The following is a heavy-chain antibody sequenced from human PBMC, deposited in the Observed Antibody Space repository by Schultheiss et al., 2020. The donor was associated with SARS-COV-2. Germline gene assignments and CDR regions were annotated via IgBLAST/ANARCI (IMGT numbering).Heavy chain of an antibody. CDR3: ARWGTLTIFGVVMRDDGMDV. Sequence: ASVKVSCKASGYTFTSYGISWVRQAPGQGLEWMGIINPNSGSTSYAQKFQGRVTMTRDTSTSTVYMELSSLRAEDTAVYYCARWGTLTIFGVVMRDDGMDVWGQGTTVTVSS. V-gene: IGHV1-46*01. J-gene: IGHJ6*02. CDR1: GYTFTSYG. CDR2: INPNSGST. D-gene: IGHD3-3*01.